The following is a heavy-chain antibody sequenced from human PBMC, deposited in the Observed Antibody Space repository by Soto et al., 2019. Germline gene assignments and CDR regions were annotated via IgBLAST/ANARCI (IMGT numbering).Heavy chain of an antibody. CDR1: GGTFSSYA. D-gene: IGHD1-1*01. CDR2: IIPIFGTA. CDR3: ARGTSGPFYYYYGMDV. J-gene: IGHJ6*02. V-gene: IGHV1-69*13. Sequence: SVKVSCKASGGTFSSYAISWVRQAPGQGLEWMGGIIPIFGTANYAQKFQGRVTITADESTSTAYMELSSLRSEDTAVYYCARGTSGPFYYYYGMDVWGQGTTVTVS.